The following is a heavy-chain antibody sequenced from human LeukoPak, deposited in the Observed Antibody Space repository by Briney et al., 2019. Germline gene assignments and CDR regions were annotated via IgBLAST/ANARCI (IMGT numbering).Heavy chain of an antibody. CDR2: IYHSGST. J-gene: IGHJ4*02. V-gene: IGHV4-4*02. Sequence: SETLSLTCAVSGGSISSSNWWSWVRRPPGKGLEWIGEIYHSGSTNYNPSLKSRVTISVDKSKNQFSLKLSSVTAADTAVYYCAREKTPRGYRSVDYFDYWGQGTLVTVSS. CDR1: GGSISSSNW. D-gene: IGHD1-1*01. CDR3: AREKTPRGYRSVDYFDY.